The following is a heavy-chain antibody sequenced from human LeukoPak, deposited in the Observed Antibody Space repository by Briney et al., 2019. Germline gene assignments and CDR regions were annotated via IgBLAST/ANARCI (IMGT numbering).Heavy chain of an antibody. Sequence: SETLSLTCAVYGGSFSGYYWSWIRQPPGKGLEWIGEINHSGSTNYNPSLKSQVTISVDTSKNQFSLKLSSVTAADTAVYYCARGNHYYDSSGHYRDAFDIWGQGTMVTVSS. J-gene: IGHJ3*02. CDR2: INHSGST. D-gene: IGHD3-22*01. V-gene: IGHV4-34*01. CDR3: ARGNHYYDSSGHYRDAFDI. CDR1: GGSFSGYY.